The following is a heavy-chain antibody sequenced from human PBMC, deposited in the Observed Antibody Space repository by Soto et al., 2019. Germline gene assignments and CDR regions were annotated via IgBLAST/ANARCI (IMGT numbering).Heavy chain of an antibody. Sequence: QVQLQESGPGLVKPSQTLSLTCTVSGGSISSGDYKWSWIRQPPGKGLEWTGYIYYSGYNYNNPSLKSRVTMSVDTSKNLFSLKLSSVTAADTAVYYCARSDNYVPFEYCGQGTLVTVSS. CDR1: GGSISSGDYK. CDR2: IYYSGYN. V-gene: IGHV4-30-4*01. J-gene: IGHJ4*02. D-gene: IGHD4-4*01. CDR3: ARSDNYVPFEY.